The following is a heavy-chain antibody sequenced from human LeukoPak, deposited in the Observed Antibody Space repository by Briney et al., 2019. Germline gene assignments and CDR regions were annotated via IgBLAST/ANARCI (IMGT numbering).Heavy chain of an antibody. V-gene: IGHV1-69*06. J-gene: IGHJ4*02. CDR3: ARDLGGERDGYPGY. CDR2: IIPIFGTA. CDR1: GGTFSSYA. Sequence: SVKVSCKASGGTFSSYAISWVRQAPGQGLEWMGGIIPIFGTANYAQKFQGRVTITADKSTSTAYMELSSLRSEDTAVYYCARDLGGERDGYPGYWGQGTLVTVSS. D-gene: IGHD5-24*01.